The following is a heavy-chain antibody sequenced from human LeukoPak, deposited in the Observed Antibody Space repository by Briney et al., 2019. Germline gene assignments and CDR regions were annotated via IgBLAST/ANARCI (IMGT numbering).Heavy chain of an antibody. V-gene: IGHV4-34*01. CDR2: INHSGST. CDR1: GGSFSGYY. J-gene: IGHJ4*02. D-gene: IGHD2-2*01. Sequence: SETLSLTCAVYGGSFSGYYWSWIRQPPGKGLEWIGEINHSGSTNYNPSLKSRVTISVDTSKNQFSLKLSSVTAADTAVYYCARDSLEGPATPWFDYWGQGTLATVSS. CDR3: ARDSLEGPATPWFDY.